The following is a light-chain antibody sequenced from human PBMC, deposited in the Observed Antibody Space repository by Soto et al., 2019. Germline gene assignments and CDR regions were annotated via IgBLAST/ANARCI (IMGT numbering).Light chain of an antibody. Sequence: EIVMTQSPATLSVSPGERATLSCRASQSVSSNLAWYQQKPGQAPRLLIYGASTRATGIPARFSGSGSGTEFTLTISSLQSEDFAIYYCQHYNNWSPWTFGKGTKVEIK. CDR1: QSVSSN. CDR3: QHYNNWSPWT. V-gene: IGKV3-15*01. J-gene: IGKJ1*01. CDR2: GAS.